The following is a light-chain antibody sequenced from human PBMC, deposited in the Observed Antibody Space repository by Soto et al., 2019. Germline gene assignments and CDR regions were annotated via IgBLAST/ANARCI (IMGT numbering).Light chain of an antibody. CDR1: SSNIGAGYD. Sequence: QSVLTQPPSVSGAPGQRVTISCTGSSSNIGAGYDVKWYQQLPGTAPKLLIHGNSNRPSGVPDRFSGSKSGTSASLAITGLQAEDEADYYCQCYDSSLSGWVFGGGTKLTVL. J-gene: IGLJ3*02. V-gene: IGLV1-40*01. CDR2: GNS. CDR3: QCYDSSLSGWV.